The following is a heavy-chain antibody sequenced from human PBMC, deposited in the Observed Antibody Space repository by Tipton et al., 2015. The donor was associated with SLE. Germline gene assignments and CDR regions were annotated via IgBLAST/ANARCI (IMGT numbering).Heavy chain of an antibody. CDR3: SNLARGLAFDL. Sequence: SLRLSCAASGFTFSSYSMNWVRQAPGEGLEWVSTISGSGGSTYYADSVKGRFTISRDNSKNTLYLQMNSLRADDTAVYYCSNLARGLAFDLWGRGTLVTVSS. CDR1: GFTFSSYS. J-gene: IGHJ2*01. CDR2: ISGSGGST. D-gene: IGHD6-19*01. V-gene: IGHV3-23*01.